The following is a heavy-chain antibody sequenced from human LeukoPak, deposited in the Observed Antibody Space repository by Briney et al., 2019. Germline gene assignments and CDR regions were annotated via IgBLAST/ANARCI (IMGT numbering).Heavy chain of an antibody. CDR1: GGSFSGYY. D-gene: IGHD3-10*01. CDR3: ASRKAYGSGSSAGY. CDR2: INHSGST. Sequence: SETLSLTCAVYGGSFSGYYWSWIRQPPGKGLEWIGEINHSGSTNYNPSLKSRVTISVDTSKNQFSLKPSSVTAADTAVYYCASRKAYGSGSSAGYWGQGTLVTVSS. V-gene: IGHV4-34*01. J-gene: IGHJ4*02.